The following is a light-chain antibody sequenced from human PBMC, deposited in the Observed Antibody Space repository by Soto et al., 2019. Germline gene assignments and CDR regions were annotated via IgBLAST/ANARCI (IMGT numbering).Light chain of an antibody. CDR2: DAS. V-gene: IGLV2-23*02. J-gene: IGLJ1*01. CDR3: CSYTGSRIFYV. Sequence: QSALTQPASVSGSPGQSITISCTATISDVGSNNLVSWFQQNPGKAPKLLIYDASKRPSGVSSRFSGSKSGNTASLTISGLQSEDEADYYCCSYTGSRIFYVFGSGTKLTVL. CDR1: ISDVGSNNL.